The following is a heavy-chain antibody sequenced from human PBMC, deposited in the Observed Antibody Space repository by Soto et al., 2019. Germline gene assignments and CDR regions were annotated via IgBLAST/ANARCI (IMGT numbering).Heavy chain of an antibody. Sequence: SETLSLTCTVSGASISSYHWSWIRQAPGKGLEWIGYIYYSGSTSYNPSLKSRVTISVDTSKNQFSLKLSSVTAADTAVYYCAVAPYDSSGYYYFDYWGQGTLVTVS. V-gene: IGHV4-59*01. CDR1: GASISSYH. CDR3: AVAPYDSSGYYYFDY. D-gene: IGHD3-22*01. J-gene: IGHJ4*02. CDR2: IYYSGST.